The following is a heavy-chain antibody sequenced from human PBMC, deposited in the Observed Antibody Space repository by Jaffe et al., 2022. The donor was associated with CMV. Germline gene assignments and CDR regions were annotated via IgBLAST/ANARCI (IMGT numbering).Heavy chain of an antibody. J-gene: IGHJ6*03. CDR3: ARVGIYCTNGVCLAYHYYYMDV. V-gene: IGHV3-33*08. D-gene: IGHD2-8*01. CDR1: GFTFSSYG. CDR2: IWYDGSNK. Sequence: QVQLVESGGGVVQPGRSLRLSCAASGFTFSSYGMHWVRQAPGKGLEWVAVIWYDGSNKYYADSVKGRFTISRDNSKNTLYLQMNSLRAEDTAVYYCARVGIYCTNGVCLAYHYYYMDVWGKGTTVTVSS.